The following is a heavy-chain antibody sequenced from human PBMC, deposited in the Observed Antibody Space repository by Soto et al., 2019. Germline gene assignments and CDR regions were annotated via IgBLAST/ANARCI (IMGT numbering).Heavy chain of an antibody. Sequence: SETLSLTCAVYGGSFSGYYWSWIRQPPGKGLEWIGEINHSGSTNYNPSLKSRVTISVDTSKNQFSLKLSSVTAADTAVYYCARGFPRGWRGYYYYYGMDVWGQGTTVTVSS. J-gene: IGHJ6*02. D-gene: IGHD2-15*01. CDR3: ARGFPRGWRGYYYYYGMDV. CDR2: INHSGST. CDR1: GGSFSGYY. V-gene: IGHV4-34*01.